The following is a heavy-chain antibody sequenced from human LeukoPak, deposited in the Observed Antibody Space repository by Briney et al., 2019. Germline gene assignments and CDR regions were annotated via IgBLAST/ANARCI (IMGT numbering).Heavy chain of an antibody. CDR2: ISYDGSNK. CDR3: APGWPQLINY. V-gene: IGHV3-30*03. J-gene: IGHJ4*02. Sequence: TGGSLRLSCAASGFTFSSYGMHWVRQAPGKGLEWVAVISYDGSNKYYADSVKGRFTISRDNSKNTLYLQMNSLRAEDTAVYYCAPGWPQLINYWGQGTLVTVSS. CDR1: GFTFSSYG. D-gene: IGHD5-24*01.